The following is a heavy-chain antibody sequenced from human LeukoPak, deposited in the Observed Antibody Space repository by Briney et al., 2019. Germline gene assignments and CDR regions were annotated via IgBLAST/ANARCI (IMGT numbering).Heavy chain of an antibody. CDR1: GFTFSSYA. Sequence: PGGSLRLSCAASGFTFSSYAMSWVRQAPGKGLEWVSAVSGSGGSTYYADSVKGRFTISRDNAKNSLFLQMNSLRAEDTAVYYCARGPPLFDPWGQGTLVAVSS. V-gene: IGHV3-23*01. J-gene: IGHJ5*02. CDR2: VSGSGGST. CDR3: ARGPPLFDP.